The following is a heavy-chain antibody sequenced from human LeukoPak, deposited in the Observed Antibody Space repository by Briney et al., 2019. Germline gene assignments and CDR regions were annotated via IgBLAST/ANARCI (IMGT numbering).Heavy chain of an antibody. J-gene: IGHJ6*04. D-gene: IGHD3-9*01. CDR2: ISAYNANT. V-gene: IGHV1-18*04. CDR1: GYTFTNYG. CDR3: TRTDYDILTGARMDV. Sequence: ASVKVSCKASGYTFTNYGITWVRQAPGQGLEWMGWISAYNANTNYAQKFQGRVTMTTDTSTSTVYMELRSLRSDDTAIYYCTRTDYDILTGARMDVWGKGTTVTVSS.